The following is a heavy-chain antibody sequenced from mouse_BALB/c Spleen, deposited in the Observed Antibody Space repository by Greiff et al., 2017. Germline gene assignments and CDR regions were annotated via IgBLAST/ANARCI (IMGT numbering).Heavy chain of an antibody. Sequence: EVKLVESGGGLVQPGGSRKLSCAASGFTFSSFGMHWVRQAPEKGLEWVAYISSGSSTIYYADTVKGRFTISRDNPKNTLFLQMTSLRSEDTAMYYCARGRYDEESAWFAYWGQGTLVTVSA. CDR3: ARGRYDEESAWFAY. CDR2: ISSGSSTI. CDR1: GFTFSSFG. D-gene: IGHD2-12*01. V-gene: IGHV5-17*02. J-gene: IGHJ3*01.